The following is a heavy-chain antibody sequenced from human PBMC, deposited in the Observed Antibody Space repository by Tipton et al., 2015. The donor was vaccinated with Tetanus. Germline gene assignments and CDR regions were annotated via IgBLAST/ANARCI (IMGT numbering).Heavy chain of an antibody. CDR3: ARVLVTGYYID. CDR2: IYYSGST. Sequence: TLSLTCTVSGGPINDYSWSWIRQTPGKGLEWIGYIYYSGSTNYNPSLKSRVTISVDTSKSQFSLKLNSVTAADTAVYYCARVLVTGYYIDWGQGTLVTVSS. J-gene: IGHJ4*02. V-gene: IGHV4-59*01. CDR1: GGPINDYS. D-gene: IGHD3-9*01.